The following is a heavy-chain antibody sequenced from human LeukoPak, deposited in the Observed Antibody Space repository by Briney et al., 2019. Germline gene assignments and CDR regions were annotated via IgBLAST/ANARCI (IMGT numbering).Heavy chain of an antibody. J-gene: IGHJ6*02. CDR1: GFTFSSYA. CDR3: AEDRGYCSSTSCYYYYYGMDV. V-gene: IGHV3-23*01. D-gene: IGHD2-2*01. CDR2: ISGSGGST. Sequence: PGASLRLSCAASGFTFSSYAMSWVRQAPGKGLEWVSAISGSGGSTYYADSVKGRFTISRDNSKNTLYLQMNSLRAEGTAVYYCAEDRGYCSSTSCYYYYYGMDVWGQGTTVTVSS.